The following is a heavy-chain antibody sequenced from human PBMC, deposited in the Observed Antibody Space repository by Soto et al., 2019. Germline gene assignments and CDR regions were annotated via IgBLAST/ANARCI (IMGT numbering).Heavy chain of an antibody. Sequence: SLRLSCEFSGATFSSNWMSWVRQAPGKGLEWVANIRQDESEKYYVDSVKGRFTISRDNSKNSVYLQMNSLRAEDTAVYYCATISSPDDYWGQGTLVTVSS. J-gene: IGHJ4*02. CDR3: ATISSPDDY. D-gene: IGHD2-2*01. CDR1: GATFSSNW. CDR2: IRQDESEK. V-gene: IGHV3-7*01.